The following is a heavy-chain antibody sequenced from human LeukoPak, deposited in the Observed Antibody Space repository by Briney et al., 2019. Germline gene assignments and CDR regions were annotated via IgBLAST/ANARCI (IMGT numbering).Heavy chain of an antibody. V-gene: IGHV1-46*01. CDR3: ARSFTTFGVVLQYDNWFDP. Sequence: ASVKVSCKASGYTFTSYYMHWVRQAPGQGLEWMGIINPSGGSTSYAQKFQGRVTMTRDMSTSTVYMELSSLRSEDTAVYYCARSFTTFGVVLQYDNWFDPWGQGTLVTVSS. CDR2: INPSGGST. CDR1: GYTFTSYY. D-gene: IGHD3-3*01. J-gene: IGHJ5*02.